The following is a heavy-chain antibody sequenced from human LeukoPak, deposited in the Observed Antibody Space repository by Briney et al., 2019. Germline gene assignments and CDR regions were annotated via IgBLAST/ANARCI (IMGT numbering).Heavy chain of an antibody. CDR2: ITSKPYGETS. Sequence: GGSLRLSCTGSGFTFGDHSVSWVRQAPGKGLEWVGFITSKPYGETSHYAASVSGRFSFSRDDSKSIAYLQMNSLKTEGTAVYYCVRHDGMVLPVWGQGTLVTVSS. D-gene: IGHD3-3*01. CDR1: GFTFGDHS. CDR3: VRHDGMVLPV. J-gene: IGHJ4*02. V-gene: IGHV3-49*04.